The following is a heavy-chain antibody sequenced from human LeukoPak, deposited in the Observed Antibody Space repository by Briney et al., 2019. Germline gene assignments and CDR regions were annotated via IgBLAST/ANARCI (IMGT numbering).Heavy chain of an antibody. D-gene: IGHD5-18*01. J-gene: IGHJ4*02. CDR1: GFTFSSYG. V-gene: IGHV3-30*18. Sequence: GGSLRLSCAASGFTFSSYGMHWVRQAPGKGLEWVAVISYDGSNKYYADSVKGRFTISRDNSKNTLYLQMNSLRAEDTAVYYRAKGNPDTGYYFDYWGQGTLVTVSS. CDR2: ISYDGSNK. CDR3: AKGNPDTGYYFDY.